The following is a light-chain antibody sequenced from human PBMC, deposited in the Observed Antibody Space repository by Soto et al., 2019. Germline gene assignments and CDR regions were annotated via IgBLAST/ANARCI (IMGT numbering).Light chain of an antibody. J-gene: IGKJ3*01. CDR3: QQYGSSFT. CDR1: QSVSSSY. V-gene: IGKV3-20*01. CDR2: GAS. Sequence: EIVLTQSPGTLSLSPGERATLSCRASQSVSSSYLAWYQQKPGQAPRLLIYGASSRATGIPDRFSGSWSGTDFTLTISRLEAEDVAVYYCQQYGSSFTFGPGTKVDIK.